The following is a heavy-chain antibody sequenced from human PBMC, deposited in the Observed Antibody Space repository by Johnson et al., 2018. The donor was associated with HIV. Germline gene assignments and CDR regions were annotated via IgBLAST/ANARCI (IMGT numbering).Heavy chain of an antibody. CDR1: GFTITTYG. V-gene: IGHV3-33*01. D-gene: IGHD1-26*01. CDR2: IWYDGSHK. J-gene: IGHJ3*02. CDR3: ARDSVGATGGDAFDI. Sequence: QVQLVESGGGVVQPGRSLRLSCVASGFTITTYGMHWVRQAPGKGLEWVAVIWYDGSHKFYADSVKGRFTISRDNSKNSLYLQMNSLRAEDTALYYCARDSVGATGGDAFDIWGQGTMVTVSS.